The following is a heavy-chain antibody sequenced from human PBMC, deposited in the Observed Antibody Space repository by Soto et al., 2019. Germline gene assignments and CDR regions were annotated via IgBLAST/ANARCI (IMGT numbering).Heavy chain of an antibody. V-gene: IGHV1-18*01. Sequence: QVQLVQSEAEVKKPGASVKVSCKTSGYIFTSYGISWVRQAPGQGLEWMGWISTHNGNTTYAQKLQDRVTMTTDTSTSTAYMELRSLRSDDTAVYYCARENSYYGSGTYYFYGMDVWGHGTTVTVSS. CDR1: GYIFTSYG. CDR3: ARENSYYGSGTYYFYGMDV. CDR2: ISTHNGNT. D-gene: IGHD3-10*01. J-gene: IGHJ6*02.